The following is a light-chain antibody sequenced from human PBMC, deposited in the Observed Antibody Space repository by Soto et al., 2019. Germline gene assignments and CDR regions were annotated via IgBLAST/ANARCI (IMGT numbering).Light chain of an antibody. CDR3: GTWDSSLSGCV. CDR1: SSNIGDNP. Sequence: QSVLTQPPSVSAAPGQKVTISCSGSSSNIGDNPVSWYQQLPGTAPELLIYDNSKRPSGIPDRFSGSKSGTSATLGITGLQTGDEADYYCGTWDSSLSGCVFGIGTKVTVL. CDR2: DNS. J-gene: IGLJ1*01. V-gene: IGLV1-51*01.